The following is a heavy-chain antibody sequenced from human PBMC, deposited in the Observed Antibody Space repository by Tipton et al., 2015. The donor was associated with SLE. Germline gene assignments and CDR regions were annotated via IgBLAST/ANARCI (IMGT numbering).Heavy chain of an antibody. D-gene: IGHD2-2*01. CDR3: ARGIETMPVFY. CDR1: GGSISSDNW. J-gene: IGHJ4*02. V-gene: IGHV4-4*02. CDR2: INHSGST. Sequence: TLSLTCTVSGGSISSDNWWSWIRQPPGKGLEWIGEINHSGSTNYNPSLKSRVTISVDTSKNQFSLKLSSVTAADTAVYYCARGIETMPVFYWGQGTLVTVPS.